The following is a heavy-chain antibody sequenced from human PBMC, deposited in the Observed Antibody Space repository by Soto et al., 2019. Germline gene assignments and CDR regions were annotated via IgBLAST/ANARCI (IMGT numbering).Heavy chain of an antibody. CDR1: GGSISSGGYS. D-gene: IGHD3-22*01. J-gene: IGHJ4*02. Sequence: TLSLTCAVSGGSISSGGYSWSWIRQPPGKGLEWIGYIYYSGSTYYNPSLKSRATISVDMSKNQFSLKLSSVTAADTAVYYCARRGGEGGYYHDYWGQGTLVTVSS. CDR2: IYYSGST. V-gene: IGHV4-31*11. CDR3: ARRGGEGGYYHDY.